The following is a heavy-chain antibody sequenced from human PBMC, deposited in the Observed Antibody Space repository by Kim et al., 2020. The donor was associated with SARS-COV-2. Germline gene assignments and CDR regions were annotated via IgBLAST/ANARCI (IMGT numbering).Heavy chain of an antibody. CDR2: INHSGST. CDR3: ASLAGYCTGGVCPDY. J-gene: IGHJ4*02. V-gene: IGHV4-34*01. Sequence: SETLSLTCAVYGGSFSGYYWSWIRQPPGKGLEWIGEINHSGSTNYNPSLKSRVTISVDTSKNQFSLKLSSVTAADTAVYYCASLAGYCTGGVCPDYWGQG. CDR1: GGSFSGYY. D-gene: IGHD2-8*02.